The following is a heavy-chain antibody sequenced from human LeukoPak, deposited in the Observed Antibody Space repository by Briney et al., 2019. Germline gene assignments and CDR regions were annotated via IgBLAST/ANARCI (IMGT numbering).Heavy chain of an antibody. CDR3: GTYCSLNRREFQY. CDR2: IKTDGSEK. CDR1: GFTFSNYA. D-gene: IGHD2-15*01. V-gene: IGHV3-7*01. J-gene: IGHJ1*01. Sequence: GGSLRLSCAASGFTFSNYAMSCVRQAPGEGRQWVANIKTDGSEKYYVDTVRGRLTISRDNAKNSLCLQIKTVRAEDTGVYFCGTYCSLNRREFQYWGQGTLLTVSS.